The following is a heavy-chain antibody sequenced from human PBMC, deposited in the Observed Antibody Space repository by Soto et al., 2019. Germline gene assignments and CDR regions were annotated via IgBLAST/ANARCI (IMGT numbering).Heavy chain of an antibody. CDR3: AKVYKSNSIAASDWFDP. D-gene: IGHD6-6*01. CDR2: ISYDGSNK. J-gene: IGHJ5*02. Sequence: GGSLRLSCAASGFTFSSYGMHWVRQAPGKGLEWVAVISYDGSNKYYADSVKGRFTISRDNSKNTLYLQMNSLRAGDTAVYYCAKVYKSNSIAASDWFDPWGQGTLVTVSS. V-gene: IGHV3-30*18. CDR1: GFTFSSYG.